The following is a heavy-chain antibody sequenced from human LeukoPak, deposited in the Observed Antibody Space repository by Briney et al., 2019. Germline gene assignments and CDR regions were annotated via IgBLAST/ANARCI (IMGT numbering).Heavy chain of an antibody. D-gene: IGHD1-26*01. Sequence: GGSLRLSCAASGFTFNNNAMSWVRQALGKGLEWVSAISGSNSNTYYADSVKGRFTISRDNSKNTLYLQMNSLRAEDTAVYYCAKGIRWELPFDYWGQGTLVTVSS. CDR1: GFTFNNNA. CDR3: AKGIRWELPFDY. V-gene: IGHV3-23*01. CDR2: ISGSNSNT. J-gene: IGHJ4*02.